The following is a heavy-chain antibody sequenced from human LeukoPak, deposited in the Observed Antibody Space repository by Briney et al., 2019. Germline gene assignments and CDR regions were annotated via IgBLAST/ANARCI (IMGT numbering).Heavy chain of an antibody. CDR3: AREGYYDSSASGAFDI. Sequence: SETLSLTCTVSGGSISSSSYYWGWIRQPPGKGLEWIGSIYYSGSTYYNPSLKSRVTISVDTSKNQFSLKLSSVTAADTAVYYCAREGYYDSSASGAFDIWGQGTMVTVSS. CDR1: GGSISSSSYY. CDR2: IYYSGST. J-gene: IGHJ3*02. D-gene: IGHD3-22*01. V-gene: IGHV4-39*07.